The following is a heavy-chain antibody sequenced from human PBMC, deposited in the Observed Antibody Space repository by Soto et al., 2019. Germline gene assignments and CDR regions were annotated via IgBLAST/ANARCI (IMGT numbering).Heavy chain of an antibody. CDR1: GGSVSSGSYY. Sequence: LSLTCTVSGGSVSSGSYYWSWIRQPPGKGLEWIGYIYYSGSTNYNPSLKSRVTISVDTSKNQFSLKLSSVTAADTAVYYCARIGLDGTMIVSWGQGTLVTVSS. J-gene: IGHJ5*02. V-gene: IGHV4-61*01. CDR2: IYYSGST. CDR3: ARIGLDGTMIVS. D-gene: IGHD3-22*01.